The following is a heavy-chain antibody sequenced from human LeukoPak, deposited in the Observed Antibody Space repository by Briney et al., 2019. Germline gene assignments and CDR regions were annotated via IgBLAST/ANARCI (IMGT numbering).Heavy chain of an antibody. D-gene: IGHD3-9*01. CDR1: GGSVSSTEFS. Sequence: SETLSLSCTVSGGSVSSTEFSWGWIRQRPGKGLQWVGNLDYSGSTSDHPALNSRSTLSVEASKNQFLLMMTSVTAADTAVYYCARLSKGRYFDYIFDSWGQGSLVTVSS. CDR2: LDYSGST. V-gene: IGHV4-39*01. CDR3: ARLSKGRYFDYIFDS. J-gene: IGHJ4*02.